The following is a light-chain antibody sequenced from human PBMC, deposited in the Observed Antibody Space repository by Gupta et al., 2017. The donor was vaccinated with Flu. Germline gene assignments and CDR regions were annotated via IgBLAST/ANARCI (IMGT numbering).Light chain of an antibody. CDR3: HQTNSLPFT. CDR1: QNIDDK. CDR2: YAS. V-gene: IGKV6-21*01. Sequence: VLTQSHDFQSVTPKETVTLTCRASQNIDDKLHWYQQIGDQSPRLVIKYASQAVSGVPSRFSGSGFGTLFTLTIDSLEAEDAATYYCHQTNSLPFTFGGGTKVEIK. J-gene: IGKJ4*01.